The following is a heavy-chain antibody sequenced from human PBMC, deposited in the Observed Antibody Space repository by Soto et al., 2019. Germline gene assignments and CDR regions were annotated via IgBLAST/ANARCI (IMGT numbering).Heavy chain of an antibody. CDR1: GGSISSGGYY. CDR3: ARDRIEYSTSTYYYYGMDV. CDR2: IYYSGST. V-gene: IGHV4-31*03. Sequence: QVQLQESGPGLVKPSQTLSLTCTVSGGSISSGGYYWSWIRQHPGKGLEWIGYIYYSGSTYYNPSLKLRVTISVATSQNQFSLTLSSVTAADTAVYYCARDRIEYSTSTYYYYGMDVWGQGTAVTVSS. D-gene: IGHD6-6*01. J-gene: IGHJ6*02.